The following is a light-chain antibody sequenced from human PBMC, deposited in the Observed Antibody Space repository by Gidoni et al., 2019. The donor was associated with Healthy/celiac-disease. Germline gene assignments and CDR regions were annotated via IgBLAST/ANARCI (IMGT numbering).Light chain of an antibody. CDR2: YAS. J-gene: IGKJ5*01. V-gene: IGKV3-11*01. Sequence: EILLTQSPATLSLSPGERATLSCRASQSVSSYLAWYQQKPGQAPRLLIYYASKRATGIPARFSGSGSGTDFTLTISSLEPEDFAVYYCQQRSNWPITFGQGTRLEIK. CDR3: QQRSNWPIT. CDR1: QSVSSY.